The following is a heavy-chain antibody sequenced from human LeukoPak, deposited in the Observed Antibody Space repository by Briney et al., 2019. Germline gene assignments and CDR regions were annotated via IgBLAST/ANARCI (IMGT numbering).Heavy chain of an antibody. Sequence: SETLSLTCTVSGYSISTNYSWGRIRQPPGKGLEWIGSVHHSGRTYYNPSLKSRLTISLETSKKHFSLKLSSVTSADTAVYYCARLANYVPVYWGQGSLVTVSS. CDR2: VHHSGRT. CDR3: ARLANYVPVY. V-gene: IGHV4-38-2*02. D-gene: IGHD1-7*01. CDR1: GYSISTNYS. J-gene: IGHJ4*02.